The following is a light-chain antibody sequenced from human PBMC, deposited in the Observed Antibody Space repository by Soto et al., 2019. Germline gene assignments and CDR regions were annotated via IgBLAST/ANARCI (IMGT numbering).Light chain of an antibody. CDR1: QSLLYSSNKKNY. CDR3: QQYYRSPMT. Sequence: DTVMTQSPDSLAVSLGERATINCKSSQSLLYSSNKKNYLAWYQQKAGQPPKLLIYWASTRESGVPDRFSGSGSGTDFTLTISSLQAADVAVYYCQQYYRSPMTFGQGTKVDIK. CDR2: WAS. J-gene: IGKJ1*01. V-gene: IGKV4-1*01.